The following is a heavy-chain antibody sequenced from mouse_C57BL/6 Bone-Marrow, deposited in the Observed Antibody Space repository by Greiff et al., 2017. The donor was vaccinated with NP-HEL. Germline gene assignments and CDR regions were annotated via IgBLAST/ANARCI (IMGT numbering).Heavy chain of an antibody. CDR2: ISDGGSYT. V-gene: IGHV5-4*01. Sequence: EVKVVESGGGLVKPGGSLKLSCAASGFTFSSYAMSWVRQTPEKRLEWVATISDGGSYTYYPDNVKGRFTISRDNAKNNLYLQMSHLKSEDTAMYYCARDTPVFYWGQGTLVTVSA. CDR1: GFTFSSYA. CDR3: ARDTPVFY. J-gene: IGHJ3*01.